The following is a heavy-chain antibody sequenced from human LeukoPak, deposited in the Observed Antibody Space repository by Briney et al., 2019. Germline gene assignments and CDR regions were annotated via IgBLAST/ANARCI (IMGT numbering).Heavy chain of an antibody. J-gene: IGHJ4*02. D-gene: IGHD3-22*01. V-gene: IGHV3-11*01. CDR3: ARDYYDSSGYYSQYFDY. Sequence: PGGSLRLSCAASGFTFSDYYMSWIRQAPGKGLEWVSYISSSGSTLYYADSVKGRFTISRDNAKNSLYLQMNSLRADDTAVYYCARDYYDSSGYYSQYFDYWGQGTLVTVSS. CDR1: GFTFSDYY. CDR2: ISSSGSTL.